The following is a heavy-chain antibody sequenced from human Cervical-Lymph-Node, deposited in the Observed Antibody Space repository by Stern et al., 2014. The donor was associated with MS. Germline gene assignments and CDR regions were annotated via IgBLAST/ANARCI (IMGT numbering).Heavy chain of an antibody. CDR3: ARDYGDYLNWFDP. D-gene: IGHD4-17*01. CDR2: IYYSGST. J-gene: IGHJ5*02. V-gene: IGHV4-39*01. Sequence: QLVESGPGLVKHSETLSLTCTVSGGSISSSSYYWGWIRQPPGKGLEWIGSIYYSGSTYYKPYLKRRVTISVDTSKNQFSLKRTSVTAADTAVYYCARDYGDYLNWFDPWGQGTLVTVSS. CDR1: GGSISSSSYY.